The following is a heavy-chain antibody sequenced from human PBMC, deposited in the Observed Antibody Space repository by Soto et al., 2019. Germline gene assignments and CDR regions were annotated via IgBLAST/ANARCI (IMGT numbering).Heavy chain of an antibody. D-gene: IGHD3-10*01. CDR1: GFTFSSYG. V-gene: IGHV3-33*01. J-gene: IGHJ4*02. CDR3: ERDIYYGSGSYFDY. Sequence: GGSLRLSCAASGFTFSSYGMHWVRQAPGKGLKWVAVIWYDGSNKYYADSVKGRFNISKDNSKNTLYLQMNSMRAEVTVVYYCERDIYYGSGSYFDYWGQGTLVTVSS. CDR2: IWYDGSNK.